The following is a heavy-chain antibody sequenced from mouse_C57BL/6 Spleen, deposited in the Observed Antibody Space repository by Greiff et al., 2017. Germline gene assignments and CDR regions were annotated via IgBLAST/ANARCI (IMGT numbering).Heavy chain of an antibody. CDR3: ARYGSSLWYFDV. D-gene: IGHD1-1*01. Sequence: QVHVKQSGAELARPGASVKLSCKASGYTFTSYGISWVKQRTGQGLEWIGEIYPRSGNTYYNEKFKGKATLTADKSSSTAYMELRSLTSEDSAVYFCARYGSSLWYFDVWGTGTTVTVSS. J-gene: IGHJ1*03. CDR2: IYPRSGNT. V-gene: IGHV1-81*01. CDR1: GYTFTSYG.